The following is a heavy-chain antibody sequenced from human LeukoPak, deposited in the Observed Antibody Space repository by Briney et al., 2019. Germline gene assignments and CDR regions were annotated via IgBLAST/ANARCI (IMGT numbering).Heavy chain of an antibody. CDR2: INHSGST. CDR1: GGSFSGYY. D-gene: IGHD5-24*01. CDR3: ARGRDGYKHFDY. J-gene: IGHJ4*02. V-gene: IGHV4-34*01. Sequence: SETLSLTCAVYGGSFSGYYWSWIRQPPGKGLEWIGEINHSGSTNYNPSLKSRVTISVDTSKNQFSLKLSSVTAADTAVYYCARGRDGYKHFDYWGQGTLVTVS.